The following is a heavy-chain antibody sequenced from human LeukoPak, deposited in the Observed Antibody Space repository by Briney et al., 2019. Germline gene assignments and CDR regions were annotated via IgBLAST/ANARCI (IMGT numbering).Heavy chain of an antibody. J-gene: IGHJ4*03. CDR2: ISYDGSNK. V-gene: IGHV3-30*03. CDR1: GFTFSSYG. Sequence: GGSLRLSCAASGFTFSSYGMHWVRQAPGKGLEWVAVISYDGSNKYYADSVKGRFTISRDNSKNTLYLQMNSLRAEDTAVYYCALWYSSGYYYVDYFDYWGQGTTVTVSS. CDR3: ALWYSSGYYYVDYFDY. D-gene: IGHD3-22*01.